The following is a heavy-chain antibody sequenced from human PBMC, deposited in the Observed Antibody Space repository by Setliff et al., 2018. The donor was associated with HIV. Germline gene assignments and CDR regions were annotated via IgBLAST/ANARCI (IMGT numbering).Heavy chain of an antibody. Sequence: ASVKVSCKASGYIFSSYAIAWVRQAPGQGLEWMGWISAYNGDTKYADNFQGRVTLTTDTSTSTGYMEVRSLKSDDTAVYYCASPASGGSSGQYHYWGQGTLVTVSS. V-gene: IGHV1-18*01. J-gene: IGHJ4*02. CDR1: GYIFSSYA. D-gene: IGHD6-19*01. CDR3: ASPASGGSSGQYHY. CDR2: ISAYNGDT.